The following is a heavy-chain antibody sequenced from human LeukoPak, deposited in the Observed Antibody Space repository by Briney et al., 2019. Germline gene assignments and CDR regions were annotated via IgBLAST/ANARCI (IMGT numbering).Heavy chain of an antibody. J-gene: IGHJ6*03. D-gene: IGHD2-15*01. CDR2: ISSSSSYI. V-gene: IGHV3-21*01. CDR1: GFTFSSYS. CDR3: ARENCSGGSCYYYYYYYMDV. Sequence: PGGSLRLSCAASGFTFSSYSMNWVRQAPGKGLEWVSSISSSSSYIYYAGSVKGRFTISRDNAKTSLYLQMNSLRAEDTAVYYRARENCSGGSCYYYYYYYMDVWGRGTTVTVSS.